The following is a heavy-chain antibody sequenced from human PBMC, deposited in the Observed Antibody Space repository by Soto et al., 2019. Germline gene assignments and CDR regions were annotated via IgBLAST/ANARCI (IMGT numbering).Heavy chain of an antibody. Sequence: GGSLRLSCEASGFNFGAYAMSWVRQAPGKGLEWVSGISGSSSGTYYTDSVKGRFTISRDNSKNTVYLQMNSLRGEDTAVYYCAKERSENFWVYYYAMDVWGQGTAVTVS. CDR2: ISGSSSGT. J-gene: IGHJ6*02. CDR1: GFNFGAYA. CDR3: AKERSENFWVYYYAMDV. V-gene: IGHV3-23*01. D-gene: IGHD6-19*01.